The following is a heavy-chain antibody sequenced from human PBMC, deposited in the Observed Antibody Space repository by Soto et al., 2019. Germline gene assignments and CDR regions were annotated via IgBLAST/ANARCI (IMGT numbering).Heavy chain of an antibody. CDR3: ARDAPPADY. CDR1: GYTFTSYA. V-gene: IGHV1-18*01. CDR2: ISAYNGNT. Sequence: QVQLVQSGAEVKKPGASVNVSCKASGYTFTSYAISWVRQAPGQGLEWMGWISAYNGNTNYAQKLQVRVTMTTDTSTSTGYMELRNLTCDDTVVYFFARDAPPADYCGQGTLLTVSS. J-gene: IGHJ4*02.